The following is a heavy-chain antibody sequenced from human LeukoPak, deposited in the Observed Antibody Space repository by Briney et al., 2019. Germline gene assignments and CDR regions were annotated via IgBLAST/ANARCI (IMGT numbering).Heavy chain of an antibody. CDR3: ARDQHSGSYGY. CDR1: GFTFSSYA. Sequence: TGGSLRLSCAASGFTFSSYAMHWVRQAPGKGLEWVAVISYDGSNKYYADSVKGRFTISRDNSKNTLYLQMNSLRAEDTAVYYCARDQHSGSYGYWGQGTLVTVSS. V-gene: IGHV3-30*04. D-gene: IGHD1-26*01. CDR2: ISYDGSNK. J-gene: IGHJ4*02.